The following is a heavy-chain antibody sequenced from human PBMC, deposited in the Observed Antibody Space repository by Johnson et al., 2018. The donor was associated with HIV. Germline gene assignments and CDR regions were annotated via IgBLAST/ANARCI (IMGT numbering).Heavy chain of an antibody. CDR2: IRYDGSNK. CDR3: AKGGPVLEFLEWLPGRAFDI. J-gene: IGHJ3*02. CDR1: GFTFSSYG. D-gene: IGHD3-3*02. V-gene: IGHV3-30*02. Sequence: QVQLVESGGGVVQPGGSLRLSCAASGFTFSSYGMHWVRQAPGKGLEWVAFIRYDGSNKYYADSVKGRFTISRDNSKNTLYLQMNSLRAEDTAGYYCAKGGPVLEFLEWLPGRAFDIWGQGTMVTVSS.